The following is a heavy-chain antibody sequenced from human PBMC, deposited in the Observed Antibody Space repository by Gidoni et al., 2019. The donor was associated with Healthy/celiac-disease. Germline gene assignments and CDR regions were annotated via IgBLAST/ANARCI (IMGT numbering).Heavy chain of an antibody. V-gene: IGHV3-64*01. Sequence: EVQLVESGGGLVQPGGSLRLSCAASGFTFSSYAMHWVRQAPGKGLEYVSAISSNGGSTYYANSVKGRFTISRDNSKNTLYLQMGSLRAEDMAVYYCARSGVWFGDPNYYFDYWGQGTLVTVSS. D-gene: IGHD3-10*01. CDR1: GFTFSSYA. CDR3: ARSGVWFGDPNYYFDY. J-gene: IGHJ4*02. CDR2: ISSNGGST.